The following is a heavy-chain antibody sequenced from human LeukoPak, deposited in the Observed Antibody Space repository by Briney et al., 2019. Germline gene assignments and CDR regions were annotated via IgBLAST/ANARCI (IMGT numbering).Heavy chain of an antibody. J-gene: IGHJ4*02. Sequence: PGGSLRLSCAASGFTFSSYAMSWVRQAPGKGLERVSAISGSGGSTYYADSVKGRFTISRDNSKNTLYLQMNSLRAEDTAVYYCAKGGVYYYDSSGYYDWGQGTLVTVSS. D-gene: IGHD3-22*01. CDR2: ISGSGGST. CDR3: AKGGVYYYDSSGYYD. CDR1: GFTFSSYA. V-gene: IGHV3-23*01.